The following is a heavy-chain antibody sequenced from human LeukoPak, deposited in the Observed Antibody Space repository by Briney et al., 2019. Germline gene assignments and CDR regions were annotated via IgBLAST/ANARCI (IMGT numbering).Heavy chain of an antibody. D-gene: IGHD4-17*01. J-gene: IGHJ6*04. CDR3: ASPGGDYVGVDYYGMDV. CDR2: IWYDGSNK. Sequence: PGRSLRLSCAASGFTFSSYGMHWVRQAPGKGLEWVAVIWYDGSNKYYADSVKGRFTISRDNSKNTLYLQMNSLRAEDTAVYYCASPGGDYVGVDYYGMDVWGKGTTATVSS. CDR1: GFTFSSYG. V-gene: IGHV3-33*01.